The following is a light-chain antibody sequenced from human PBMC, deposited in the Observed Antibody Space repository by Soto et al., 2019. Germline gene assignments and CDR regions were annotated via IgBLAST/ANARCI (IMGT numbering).Light chain of an antibody. CDR2: AAS. CDR1: QGISSW. V-gene: IGKV1-12*01. Sequence: DIQMTQSPSSVSASVGDRVTITCRASQGISSWLDWYQQKPGRAPKLLIYAASTLQSGVPSRFSGSGSGTEFTLTITSLQPEDFATYYCLQTNTFPLTFGGGTKVEIK. J-gene: IGKJ4*01. CDR3: LQTNTFPLT.